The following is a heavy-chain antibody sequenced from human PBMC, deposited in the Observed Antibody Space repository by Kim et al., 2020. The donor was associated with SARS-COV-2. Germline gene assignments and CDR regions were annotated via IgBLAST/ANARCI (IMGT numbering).Heavy chain of an antibody. Sequence: ASVKVSCKASGYIFTSFGMHWVRQAPGQRLEWMGWINGGNGYTKYSLRFQGRVTITRDTSASTGYMQLSSLTSEDTAVYYCTTSRIEGGPVFGYWGQGTLVTVSS. J-gene: IGHJ4*02. CDR2: INGGNGYT. CDR3: TTSRIEGGPVFGY. D-gene: IGHD1-26*01. V-gene: IGHV1-3*01. CDR1: GYIFTSFG.